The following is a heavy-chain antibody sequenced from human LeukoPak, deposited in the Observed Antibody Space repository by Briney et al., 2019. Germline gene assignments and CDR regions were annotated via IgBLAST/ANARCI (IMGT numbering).Heavy chain of an antibody. CDR3: ARGRSDYYDSSGYYFYAFDI. CDR2: MNPNSGNT. D-gene: IGHD3-22*01. V-gene: IGHV1-8*03. J-gene: IGHJ3*02. CDR1: GYTFTSYG. Sequence: GASVKVSCKASGYTFTSYGISWVRQATGQGLEWMGWMNPNSGNTGYAQKFQGRVTITRNTSISTAYMELSSLRSEDTAVYYCARGRSDYYDSSGYYFYAFDIWGQGTMVTVSS.